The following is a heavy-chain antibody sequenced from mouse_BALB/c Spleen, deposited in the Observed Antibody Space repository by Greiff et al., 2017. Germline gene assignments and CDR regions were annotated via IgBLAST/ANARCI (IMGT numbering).Heavy chain of an antibody. J-gene: IGHJ3*01. CDR2: ISSGSSTI. D-gene: IGHD1-1*01. CDR1: GFTFSSFG. CDR3: AREYYYGSSPWFAY. Sequence: DVQLVESGGGLVQPGGSRKLSCAASGFTFSSFGMHWVRQAPEKGLEWVAYISSGSSTIYYADTVKGRFTISRDNPKNTLFLQMTSLRSEDTAMYYCAREYYYGSSPWFAYWGQGTLVTVSA. V-gene: IGHV5-17*02.